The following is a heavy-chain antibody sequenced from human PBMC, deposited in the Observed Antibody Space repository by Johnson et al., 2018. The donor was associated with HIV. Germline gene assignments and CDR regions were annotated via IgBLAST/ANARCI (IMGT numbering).Heavy chain of an antibody. D-gene: IGHD3-22*01. Sequence: QVQLVESGGCVVQPGGSLRLSCAASGFTFSSYGMHWVRQAPGKGLEWVAVIWYDGSNKYYADSVKGRFTISRDNAKNSLYLQMNSLRAEDTAVYYCARVYYYDSSGIDAFDIWGQGTMVTVSS. V-gene: IGHV3-33*01. CDR1: GFTFSSYG. J-gene: IGHJ3*02. CDR2: IWYDGSNK. CDR3: ARVYYYDSSGIDAFDI.